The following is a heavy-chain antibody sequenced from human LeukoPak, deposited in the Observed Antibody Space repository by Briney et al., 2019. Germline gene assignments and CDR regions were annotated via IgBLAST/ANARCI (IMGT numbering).Heavy chain of an antibody. V-gene: IGHV3-23*01. CDR2: FSGSGGTT. CDR3: ATAVKGWFDP. D-gene: IGHD6-19*01. Sequence: PGGSLRLSCAASGFTFSNYAMNWVRQAPGRGLEWVSGFSGSGGTTYYADSVKGRFTISRDNSKNTLYLQMNSLRVEDTAVYYCATAVKGWFDPWGQGTLVTVSS. CDR1: GFTFSNYA. J-gene: IGHJ5*02.